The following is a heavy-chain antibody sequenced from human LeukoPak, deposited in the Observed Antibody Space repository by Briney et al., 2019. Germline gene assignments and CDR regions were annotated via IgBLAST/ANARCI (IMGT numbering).Heavy chain of an antibody. CDR2: IWYDGSNK. V-gene: IGHV3-33*01. J-gene: IGHJ4*02. D-gene: IGHD6-19*01. CDR3: ARAGSSGWSYFDH. CDR1: GFTFSSYG. Sequence: PGGSLRLSCAASGFTFSSYGMHWVRQVPGKGLEWVAVIWYDGSNKYYGESVKGRFTMSRDNSKNTAYLEMNSLRAEDTAVYYCARAGSSGWSYFDHWGQGTLVTVSS.